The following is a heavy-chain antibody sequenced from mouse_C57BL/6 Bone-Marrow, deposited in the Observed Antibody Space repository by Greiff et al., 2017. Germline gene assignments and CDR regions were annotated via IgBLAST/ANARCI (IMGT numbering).Heavy chain of an antibody. CDR1: GYTFTSYW. D-gene: IGHD1-1*01. J-gene: IGHJ3*01. CDR3: ARVGLLLRFRFAY. CDR2: ISPNSGST. V-gene: IGHV1-64*01. Sequence: QVQLQQSGAELVKPGASVKLSCTASGYTFTSYWMHWVKQRPGQGLEWIGKISPNSGSTNYNEKFKSKATLPVDKSSITAYMQLSSLTSEDSAVYYCARVGLLLRFRFAYWGQGTLVTVSA.